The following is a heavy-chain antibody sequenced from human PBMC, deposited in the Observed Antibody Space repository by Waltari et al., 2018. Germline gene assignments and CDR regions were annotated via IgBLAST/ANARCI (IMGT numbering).Heavy chain of an antibody. J-gene: IGHJ4*02. V-gene: IGHV3-53*01. CDR1: GFPVSSNY. CDR3: ARVGYDILTGYSPFDY. D-gene: IGHD3-9*01. Sequence: EVQLVESGGGLIQPGWSLRLSFAASGFPVSSNYMSWFRRAPGKGLVWVAVSYSGGSTYYADSVKGRFTISRDNSKNTLHLQMNSLRAEDTAVYYCARVGYDILTGYSPFDYWGQGTLVTVSS. CDR2: SYSGGST.